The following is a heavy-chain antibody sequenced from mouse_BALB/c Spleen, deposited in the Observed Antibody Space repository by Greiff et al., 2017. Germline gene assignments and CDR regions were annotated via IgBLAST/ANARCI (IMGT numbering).Heavy chain of an antibody. V-gene: IGHV5-4*02. CDR3: ATWFAY. CDR1: GFTFSDYY. J-gene: IGHJ3*01. Sequence: EVQLVESGGGLVKPGGSLKLSCAASGFTFSDYYMYWVRQTPEKRLEWVATISDGGSYTYYPDSVKGRFTISIDNAKNNLYLQMSSLKSEDTAMYYCATWFAYWGQGTLVTVSA. CDR2: ISDGGSYT.